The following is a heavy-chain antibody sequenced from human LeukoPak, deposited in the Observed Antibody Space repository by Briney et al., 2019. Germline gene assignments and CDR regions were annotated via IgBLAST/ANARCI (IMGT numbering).Heavy chain of an antibody. V-gene: IGHV5-51*01. CDR1: GYSFTSYW. CDR3: KTYYYDSDPFDY. J-gene: IGHJ4*02. D-gene: IGHD3-22*01. CDR2: IYPGDSDT. Sequence: GESLKISCKGSGYSFTSYWIGWVRQMPGKGLEWMGIIYPGDSDTTYSPSFQGQVIISADKSISTAYLQWSSLKASDTAMYYCKTYYYDSDPFDYWGQGTLVTVSS.